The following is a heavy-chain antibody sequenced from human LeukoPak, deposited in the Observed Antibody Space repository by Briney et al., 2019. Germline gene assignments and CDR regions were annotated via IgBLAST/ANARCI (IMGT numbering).Heavy chain of an antibody. CDR3: ANSIGGSGSYYAFEH. Sequence: GGSLRLSCAASGFTFSSSWMSWVRQAPGKGLEWVSYISSSSGTIYYADSVKGRFTISRDNAKNSLYLQMNSPRAEDTAMYYCANSIGGSGSYYAFEHWGQGTLVTVSS. V-gene: IGHV3-48*01. CDR2: ISSSSGTI. D-gene: IGHD3-10*01. CDR1: GFTFSSSW. J-gene: IGHJ4*02.